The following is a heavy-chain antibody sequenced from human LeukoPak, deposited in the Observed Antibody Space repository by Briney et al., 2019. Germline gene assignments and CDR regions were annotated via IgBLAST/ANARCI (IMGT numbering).Heavy chain of an antibody. CDR1: GFTFSNSA. Sequence: PGGSLRLSCAASGFTFSNSAMTWVRQVPGKGLEWVSGISNSGDATYYADFVKGRFTISRDNSKNTLYLQMNSLRAEDTAVYYCAKHRRVGATGAFDIWGQGTMVTVSS. V-gene: IGHV3-23*01. J-gene: IGHJ3*02. D-gene: IGHD1-26*01. CDR2: ISNSGDAT. CDR3: AKHRRVGATGAFDI.